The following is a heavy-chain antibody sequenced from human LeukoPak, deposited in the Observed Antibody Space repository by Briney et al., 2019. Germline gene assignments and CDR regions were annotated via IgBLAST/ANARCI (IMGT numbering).Heavy chain of an antibody. J-gene: IGHJ4*02. D-gene: IGHD4-17*01. CDR3: ARGPPVTTTSALPLDY. CDR2: MNPNSGNT. Sequence: ASVKVSCKASGYTFTGYYMHWVRQATGQGLEWMGWMNPNSGNTGYAQKFQGRVTITRNTSISTAYMELSSLRSEDTAVYYCARGPPVTTTSALPLDYWGQGTLVTVSS. V-gene: IGHV1-8*03. CDR1: GYTFTGYY.